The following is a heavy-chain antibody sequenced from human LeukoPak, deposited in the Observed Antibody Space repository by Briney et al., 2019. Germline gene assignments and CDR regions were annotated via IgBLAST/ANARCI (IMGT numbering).Heavy chain of an antibody. CDR1: GGSISSHD. Sequence: SQTLSLTCTVSGGSISSHDWSWIRHSPEKGLDWIGYIYYPGSATYTPSLKSRVTISVDMSKNQFSLKLSFVTAADTAVYYCARNPIPLVRGGNWFDPWGQGILVTVSS. CDR3: ARNPIPLVRGGNWFDP. D-gene: IGHD3-10*01. CDR2: IYYPGSA. J-gene: IGHJ5*02. V-gene: IGHV4-59*11.